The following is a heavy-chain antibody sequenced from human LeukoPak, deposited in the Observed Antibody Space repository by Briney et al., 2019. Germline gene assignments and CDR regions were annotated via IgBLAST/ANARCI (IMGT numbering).Heavy chain of an antibody. J-gene: IGHJ1*01. V-gene: IGHV4-34*01. D-gene: IGHD6-19*01. CDR3: ARGSSLYSSGWAEYFQH. CDR2: INHSGST. Sequence: SETLSLTCAVYGGSFSGYYWSWIRQPPGKGLEWIGEINHSGSTNYNPSLKSRVTISVDTSKNQFSRKLSSVTAADTAVYYCARGSSLYSSGWAEYFQHWGQGTLVTVSS. CDR1: GGSFSGYY.